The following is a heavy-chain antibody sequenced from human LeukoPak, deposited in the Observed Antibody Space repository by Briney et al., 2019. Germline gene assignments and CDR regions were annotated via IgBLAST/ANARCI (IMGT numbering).Heavy chain of an antibody. V-gene: IGHV3-43*02. J-gene: IGHJ6*02. CDR1: GFTFDDYA. CDR2: ISGDGGST. D-gene: IGHD2-2*01. Sequence: GGSLRLSCAASGFTFDDYAMHWVRQAPGKGLEWVSLISGDGGSTYYADPVKGRFTISRDNSKNSLYLQMNSLRTEDTALYYCAKEEVYCSSTSCPARARPPYYYYGMDVWGQGTTVTVSS. CDR3: AKEEVYCSSTSCPARARPPYYYYGMDV.